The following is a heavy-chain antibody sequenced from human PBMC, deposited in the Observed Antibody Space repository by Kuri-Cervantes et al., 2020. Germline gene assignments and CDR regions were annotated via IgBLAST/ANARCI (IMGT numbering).Heavy chain of an antibody. CDR3: ARLIYSYGNNWFDP. CDR2: IYHSGST. CDR1: GYSISSGYY. V-gene: IGHV4-38-2*01. J-gene: IGHJ5*02. D-gene: IGHD5-18*01. Sequence: SETLSLTCAVSGYSISSGYYWGWIRQPPGKGPEWIGSIYHSGSTYYNPSLESRVTISVDTSKNQFSLKLSSVTAADTAVYYCARLIYSYGNNWFDPWGQGTLVTVSS.